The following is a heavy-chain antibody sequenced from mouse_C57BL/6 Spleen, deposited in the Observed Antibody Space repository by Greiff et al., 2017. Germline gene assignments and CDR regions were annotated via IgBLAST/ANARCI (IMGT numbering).Heavy chain of an antibody. CDR1: GYAFSSYW. CDR3: ARSYGSSPWFAY. D-gene: IGHD1-1*01. Sequence: VKLQQSGAELVKPGASVKISCKASGYAFSSYWMNWVKQRPGKGLEWIGQIYPGDGDTNYNGKFKGKATLTADKSSSTAYMQLSSLTSEDSAVYFCARSYGSSPWFAYWGQGTLVTVSA. V-gene: IGHV1-80*01. CDR2: IYPGDGDT. J-gene: IGHJ3*01.